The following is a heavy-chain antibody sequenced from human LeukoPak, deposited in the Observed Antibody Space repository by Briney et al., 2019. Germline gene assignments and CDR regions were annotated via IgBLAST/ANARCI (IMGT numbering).Heavy chain of an antibody. J-gene: IGHJ5*02. CDR3: AKDLTSNGWYNYFDP. CDR2: TSHDGSDK. D-gene: IGHD6-19*01. CDR1: GFTFSTYG. V-gene: IGHV3-30*18. Sequence: GGSLRLSCAASGFTFSTYGMHWVRQAPGKGLEWVAMTSHDGSDKYYADSVKGRFTISRDNSKNTLYLQMNSLRVEDTALYYCAKDLTSNGWYNYFDPWGQGTLVTVSS.